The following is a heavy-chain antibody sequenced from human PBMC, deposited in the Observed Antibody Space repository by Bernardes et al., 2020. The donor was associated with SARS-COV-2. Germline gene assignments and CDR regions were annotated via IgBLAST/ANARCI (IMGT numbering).Heavy chain of an antibody. J-gene: IGHJ4*02. D-gene: IGHD2-2*02. CDR3: AKEYMFSTSWYTGDY. CDR2: ITASGGRA. CDR1: GFSFSSYA. Sequence: GGSLRLSCAASGFSFSSYAMSWVRQAPGKGLEWVSFITASGGRAHYADSVRGRFTISRDNSQNTLYLELDSLRAEDTATYYCAKEYMFSTSWYTGDYWGQGTLVTVPS. V-gene: IGHV3-23*01.